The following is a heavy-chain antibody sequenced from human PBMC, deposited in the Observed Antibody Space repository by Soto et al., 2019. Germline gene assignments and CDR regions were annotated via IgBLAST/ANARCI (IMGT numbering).Heavy chain of an antibody. V-gene: IGHV4-34*01. J-gene: IGHJ6*02. CDR2: INHSGST. CDR3: ARGGPTYYYYGMDV. Sequence: SETLSLTCAVYGGSFSGYYWTWIRQPPGKGLEWIGEINHSGSTNYNPSLKSRVTISVDTSKNQFSLKLSSVTAADTAVYYCARGGPTYYYYGMDVWGQGTTVTVSS. CDR1: GGSFSGYY.